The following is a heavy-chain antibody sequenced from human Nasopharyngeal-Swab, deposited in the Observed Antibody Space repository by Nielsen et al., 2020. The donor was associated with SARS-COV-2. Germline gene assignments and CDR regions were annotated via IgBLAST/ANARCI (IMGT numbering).Heavy chain of an antibody. CDR1: GSRFSVYG. CDR2: LYFDGSNN. V-gene: IGHV3-30*18. CDR3: AKDRANWGPVYSFDP. Sequence: CAASGSRFSVYGRHWGRQAPGKGLKGVAFLYFDGSNNYYADSVKGRFTISNDNSKNTRFLQMNRRRAEDTAVYYCAKDRANWGPVYSFDPWGQGTMVTVSS. J-gene: IGHJ4*01. D-gene: IGHD7-27*01.